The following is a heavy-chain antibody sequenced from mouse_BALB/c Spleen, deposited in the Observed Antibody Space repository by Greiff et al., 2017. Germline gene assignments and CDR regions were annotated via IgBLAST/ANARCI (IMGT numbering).Heavy chain of an antibody. Sequence: QVQLKQPGAELVKPGASVKMSCKASGYTFTSYNMHWVKQTPGQGLEWIGAIYPGNGDTSYNQKFKGKATLTADKSSSTAYMQLSSLTSEDSAVYYCARYGNYFDYWGQGTTLTVSS. CDR3: ARYGNYFDY. V-gene: IGHV1-12*01. J-gene: IGHJ2*01. D-gene: IGHD2-1*01. CDR2: IYPGNGDT. CDR1: GYTFTSYN.